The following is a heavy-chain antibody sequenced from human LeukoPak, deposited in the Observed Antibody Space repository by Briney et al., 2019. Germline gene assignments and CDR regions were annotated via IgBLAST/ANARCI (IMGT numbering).Heavy chain of an antibody. Sequence: PSETLSLTCTVSGGSISSYYWSWIWQPPGKGLEWIGYIYYSGSTNYNPSLKSRVTISVDTSKNQFSLKLSSVTAADTAVYYCARGFGSYYYYFDYWGQGTLVTVSS. CDR3: ARGFGSYYYYFDY. V-gene: IGHV4-59*01. CDR2: IYYSGST. CDR1: GGSISSYY. J-gene: IGHJ4*02. D-gene: IGHD1-26*01.